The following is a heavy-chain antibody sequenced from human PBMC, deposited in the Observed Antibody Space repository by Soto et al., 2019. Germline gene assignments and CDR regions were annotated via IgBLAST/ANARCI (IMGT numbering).Heavy chain of an antibody. CDR3: TRGPRVDSAGTGAH. D-gene: IGHD6-13*01. Sequence: VPLVESGGGLAQPGGSLRLSCTASGFSFSTYWMHWVRQVPGKGPVWVSRISGDGNTTTYADSVKGRFTISRDNANNILYLEMNTLRAEDTAVYHCTRGPRVDSAGTGAHWGQGTLVTVSS. V-gene: IGHV3-74*03. CDR2: ISGDGNTT. J-gene: IGHJ4*02. CDR1: GFSFSTYW.